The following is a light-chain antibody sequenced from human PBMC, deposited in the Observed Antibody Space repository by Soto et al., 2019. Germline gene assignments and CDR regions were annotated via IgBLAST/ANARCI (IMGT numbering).Light chain of an antibody. Sequence: DIQMTQSPSTLSASVGDGVTITCRASQSIGSWLAWYQHNSGKAPKLLLYKATNLQSGVPSRFSGSGSGTDFSLTIGSLQPVDSATYYCQQYNDFQYTFGPGTQREI. CDR1: QSIGSW. V-gene: IGKV1-5*03. J-gene: IGKJ2*01. CDR2: KAT. CDR3: QQYNDFQYT.